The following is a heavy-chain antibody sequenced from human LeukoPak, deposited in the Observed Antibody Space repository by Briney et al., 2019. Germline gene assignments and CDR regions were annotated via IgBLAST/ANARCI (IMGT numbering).Heavy chain of an antibody. D-gene: IGHD3-22*01. V-gene: IGHV3-30*03. CDR1: GFTFSSYG. CDR3: AREHSYYYDSSGLKGGDYFDY. CDR2: ISYDGSNK. Sequence: PGGSLRLSCAASGFTFSSYGMHWVRQAPGKGLEWVAVISYDGSNKYYADSVKGRFTISRDNSKNTLYLQMNSLRAEDTAVYYCAREHSYYYDSSGLKGGDYFDYWGQGTLVTVSS. J-gene: IGHJ4*02.